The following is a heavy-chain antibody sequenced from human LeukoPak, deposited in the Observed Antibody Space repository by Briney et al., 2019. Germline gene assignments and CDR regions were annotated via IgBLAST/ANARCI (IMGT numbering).Heavy chain of an antibody. Sequence: GGSLRLSCAASGFTFSSNWMSWVRQAPGKGLEWVANIKQDGTEKDYVDSMKGRFTISRDNAKSSLYLQMNSLRAEDTAVYYCARAGNGFGYWGQGALVTVSS. CDR1: GFTFSSNW. V-gene: IGHV3-7*01. CDR2: IKQDGTEK. J-gene: IGHJ4*02. CDR3: ARAGNGFGY. D-gene: IGHD2-8*01.